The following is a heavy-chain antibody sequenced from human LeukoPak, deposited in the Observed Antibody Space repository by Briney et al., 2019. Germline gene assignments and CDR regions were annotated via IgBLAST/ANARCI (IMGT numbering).Heavy chain of an antibody. CDR3: ARAKRDYGGKTHEIRFDY. CDR1: GGSISSYY. Sequence: SETLSLTCTVSGGSISSYYWSWIRQPPGKGLEWIGYIYYSGSTNYNPSLKSRVTISVDTSKNQFSLKLSSVSAADTAVYYCARAKRDYGGKTHEIRFDYWGQGTLVTVSS. V-gene: IGHV4-59*01. CDR2: IYYSGST. J-gene: IGHJ4*02. D-gene: IGHD4-23*01.